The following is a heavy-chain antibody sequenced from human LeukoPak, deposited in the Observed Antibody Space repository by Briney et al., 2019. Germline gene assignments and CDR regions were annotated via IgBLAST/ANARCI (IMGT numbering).Heavy chain of an antibody. Sequence: GGSLRLSCAASGFNFSDYYMSWIRQAPGKGLEWVSYISSSSSYTNYADSVKGRFTISRDNAKNSLYLQMNSLRAEDTAVYYCARDRGYSYGFGGWGQGTLVTVSS. CDR1: GFNFSDYY. D-gene: IGHD5-18*01. V-gene: IGHV3-11*06. CDR2: ISSSSSYT. J-gene: IGHJ1*01. CDR3: ARDRGYSYGFGG.